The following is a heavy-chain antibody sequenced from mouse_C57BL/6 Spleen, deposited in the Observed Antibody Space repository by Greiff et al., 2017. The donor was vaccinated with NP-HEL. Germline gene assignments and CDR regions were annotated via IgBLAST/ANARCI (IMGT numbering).Heavy chain of an antibody. Sequence: EVKLVESGPGLAKPSQTLSLTCSVTGYSITSDYWNWIRKFPGNKLEYMGYISYSGSTYYNPSLKSRISITRDTSKNQYYLQLNSVTTEDTATYYCARSYYYGSSRYAMDYWGQGTSVTVSS. CDR3: ARSYYYGSSRYAMDY. D-gene: IGHD1-1*01. CDR1: GYSITSDY. V-gene: IGHV3-8*01. CDR2: ISYSGST. J-gene: IGHJ4*01.